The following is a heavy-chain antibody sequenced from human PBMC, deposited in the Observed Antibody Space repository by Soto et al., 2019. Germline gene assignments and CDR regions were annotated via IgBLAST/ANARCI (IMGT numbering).Heavy chain of an antibody. V-gene: IGHV3-30-3*01. D-gene: IGHD2-2*01. J-gene: IGHJ6*02. CDR3: ARDRRYSSTSCSTIYGMDV. CDR2: ISYDGSNK. CDR1: GFTFSSYA. Sequence: QVQLVESGGGVVQPGRSLRLSCAASGFTFSSYAMHWVRQAPGKGLEWVAVISYDGSNKYYADSVKGRFTISRDNSKNTLYMQMNSLRAEDTAVYYCARDRRYSSTSCSTIYGMDVWGQGTTVTVSS.